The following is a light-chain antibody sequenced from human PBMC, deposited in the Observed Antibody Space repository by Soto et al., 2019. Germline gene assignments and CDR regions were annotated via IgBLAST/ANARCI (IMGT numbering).Light chain of an antibody. CDR1: ESVSSN. J-gene: IGKJ2*01. V-gene: IGKV3-15*01. Sequence: DIVMTQSPAILSVSPGDSAALAWRASESVSSNLAWYQQKPGQAPRILISGESTTATGIPDRLSGSGSGTELTLTISRLQSEDFAVYNCQQYNKWPRTCGQGTKVDIK. CDR3: QQYNKWPRT. CDR2: GES.